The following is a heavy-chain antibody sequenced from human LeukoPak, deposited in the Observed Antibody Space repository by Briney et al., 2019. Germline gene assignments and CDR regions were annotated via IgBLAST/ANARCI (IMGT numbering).Heavy chain of an antibody. D-gene: IGHD3-10*01. CDR2: TSTDGSDK. CDR3: AKRAGGAFDT. J-gene: IGHJ3*02. Sequence: GGSLRLSCEASGFIFSIYAMHWVRQAPGKGLEWVALTSTDGSDKYNAGSVKGRFTISRDNSKNTVYLQMNSLRPEDTAIYYCAKRAGGAFDTWGQGTMVTVSS. V-gene: IGHV3-30*01. CDR1: GFIFSIYA.